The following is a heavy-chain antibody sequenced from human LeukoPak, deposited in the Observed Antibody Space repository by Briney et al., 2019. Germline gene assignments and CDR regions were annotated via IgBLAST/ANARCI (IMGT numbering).Heavy chain of an antibody. J-gene: IGHJ4*02. D-gene: IGHD4-17*01. CDR2: ISYDGSNK. Sequence: GSLRLSCAASGFTFSSYGMHWVRQAPGKGLEWVAVISYDGSNKYYADSVKGRFTISRDNSKNTLYLQMNSLRAEDTAVYYCAKIGSVTTFGYWGQGTLVTVSS. CDR3: AKIGSVTTFGY. V-gene: IGHV3-30*18. CDR1: GFTFSSYG.